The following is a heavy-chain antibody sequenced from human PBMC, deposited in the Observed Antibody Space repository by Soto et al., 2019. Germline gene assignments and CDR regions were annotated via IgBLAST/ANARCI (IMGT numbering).Heavy chain of an antibody. D-gene: IGHD1-26*01. CDR3: GRSVVGATGEILYNAMDV. CDR1: GYTFTTYA. Sequence: QVQLVQSGAEVKKPGASVKVSCKASGYTFTTYALHWVRQAPGQRPEWMGWINPASGHTKYSEKFQDRVTITRDTSASTGYMELSSLRSEDTAVYYCGRSVVGATGEILYNAMDVWGQGTTVTVSS. V-gene: IGHV1-3*01. J-gene: IGHJ6*02. CDR2: INPASGHT.